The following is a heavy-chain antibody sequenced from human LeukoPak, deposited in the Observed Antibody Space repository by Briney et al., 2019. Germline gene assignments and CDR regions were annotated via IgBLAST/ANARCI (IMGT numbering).Heavy chain of an antibody. CDR3: AKSVGSAGYFDY. CDR2: ISYDGSNK. J-gene: IGHJ4*02. D-gene: IGHD1-26*01. V-gene: IGHV3-30*18. Sequence: GGSLRLSCAASGFTFSSYSMNWVRQAPGKGLEWVAVISYDGSNKYYADSVKGRFTISRDNSKNTLYLQMNSLRAEDTAVYYCAKSVGSAGYFDYWGQGTLVTVSS. CDR1: GFTFSSYS.